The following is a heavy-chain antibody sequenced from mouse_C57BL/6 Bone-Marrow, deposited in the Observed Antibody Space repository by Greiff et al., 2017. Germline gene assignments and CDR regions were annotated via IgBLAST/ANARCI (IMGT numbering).Heavy chain of an antibody. V-gene: IGHV5-4*03. CDR3: ARGSAWFAY. J-gene: IGHJ3*01. D-gene: IGHD3-1*01. CDR1: GFTFSSYA. Sequence: EVKLMESGGGLVKPGGSLKLSCAASGFTFSSYAMSWVRQTPEKRLEWVATISDGGSYTYYPDNVKGRFTISRDNAKNNLYLQMGHLKSEETAMYYCARGSAWFAYWGQGTLVTVSA. CDR2: ISDGGSYT.